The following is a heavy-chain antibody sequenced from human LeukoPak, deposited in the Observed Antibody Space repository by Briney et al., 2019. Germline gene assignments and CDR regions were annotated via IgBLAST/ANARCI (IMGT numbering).Heavy chain of an antibody. D-gene: IGHD3-16*02. CDR3: ARPTNLGELSLLGY. CDR2: ISAYNGNT. J-gene: IGHJ4*02. Sequence: GASVEVSCKASGYTFTSYGISWVRQAPGQGLEWMGWISAYNGNTNYAQKLQGRVTMTTDTSTSTAYMELRSLRSDDTAVYYCARPTNLGELSLLGYWGQGTLVTVSS. CDR1: GYTFTSYG. V-gene: IGHV1-18*01.